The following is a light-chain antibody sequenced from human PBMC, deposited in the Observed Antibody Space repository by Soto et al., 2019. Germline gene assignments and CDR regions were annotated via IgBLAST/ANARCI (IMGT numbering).Light chain of an antibody. J-gene: IGKJ1*01. V-gene: IGKV1-5*01. CDR1: ESVSKW. Sequence: DIQMTQSPSSLSASVGDKVTITCRATESVSKWLAWYQEKPGNPPRPLIYDASTLESGVPSRFSGSGSGTEFTLTISSLQPDDFATYYCQQSYTTPPWTFGQGTKVEIK. CDR2: DAS. CDR3: QQSYTTPPWT.